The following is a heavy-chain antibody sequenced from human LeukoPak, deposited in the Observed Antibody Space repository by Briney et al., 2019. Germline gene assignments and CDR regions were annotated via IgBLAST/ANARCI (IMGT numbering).Heavy chain of an antibody. J-gene: IGHJ4*02. CDR3: ARGDGYCSGGSCYSFAPLDY. D-gene: IGHD2-15*01. V-gene: IGHV3-21*01. CDR1: GFTFSSYS. CDR2: ISSSSSYI. Sequence: GGSLRLSCAASGFTFSSYSMNWVRQAPGKGLEWVSSISSSSSYIYYADSVKGRFTISRDNAKNSLYLQMNSLRAEDTAVYYCARGDGYCSGGSCYSFAPLDYWGQGTLVTVSS.